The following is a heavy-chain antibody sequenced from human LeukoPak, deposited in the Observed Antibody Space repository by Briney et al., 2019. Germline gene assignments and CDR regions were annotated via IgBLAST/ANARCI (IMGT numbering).Heavy chain of an antibody. J-gene: IGHJ4*02. Sequence: ASVKVSCKASGYTFTSYGISWVRQAPGQGLEWMGWISAYNGNTNYAQKLQGRVTLTTDTSSSTAYMELRSLRSDDTAVYYCARETELTDYDYWGQGTLVTVSS. CDR1: GYTFTSYG. CDR3: ARETELTDYDY. V-gene: IGHV1-18*01. CDR2: ISAYNGNT. D-gene: IGHD3-9*01.